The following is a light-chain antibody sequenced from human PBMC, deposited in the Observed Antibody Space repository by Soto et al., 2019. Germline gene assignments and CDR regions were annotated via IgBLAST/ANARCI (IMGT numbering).Light chain of an antibody. CDR1: SSDVGGYNY. V-gene: IGLV2-14*01. Sequence: QLVLTQPASVSGSPGQSITISCTGTSSDVGGYNYVSWYQQHPGKAPKLIIYNVSNRPSGVSNRFSGSKSGNTASLTISGLQAEDEGHYYCSSFTSSNTVLFGGGTKLTVL. J-gene: IGLJ2*01. CDR3: SSFTSSNTVL. CDR2: NVS.